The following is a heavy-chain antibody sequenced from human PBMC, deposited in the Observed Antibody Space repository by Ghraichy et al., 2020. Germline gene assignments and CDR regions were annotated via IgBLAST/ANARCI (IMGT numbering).Heavy chain of an antibody. J-gene: IGHJ5*02. CDR1: GGSISSYSDY. Sequence: SETLSLTCTVSGGSISSYSDYWGWLRQSPGKGLEWIGSIYNSVSTHYNPSLRSRVTISIDTSKDQFSLRLTSVTAADTAVYYSARNKTGSLSGWFDPWGQGSLVLVSS. CDR2: IYNSVST. V-gene: IGHV4-39*01. D-gene: IGHD6-6*01. CDR3: ARNKTGSLSGWFDP.